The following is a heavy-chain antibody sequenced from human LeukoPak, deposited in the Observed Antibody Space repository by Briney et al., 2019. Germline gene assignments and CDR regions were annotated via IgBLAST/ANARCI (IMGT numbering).Heavy chain of an antibody. V-gene: IGHV4-34*01. J-gene: IGHJ4*02. CDR2: INDGEIT. D-gene: IGHD6-13*01. CDR1: GGSFSGYY. CDR3: ARETAAAGSFIAIHDY. Sequence: PSETLSLTCAVYGGSFSGYYWSWIRQPPGKGLEWIGEINDGEITNYNPSLKSRVILSVDTSKKQFSLKLNSVTAADTAIYYCARETAAAGSFIAIHDYWGQGTLVTVSS.